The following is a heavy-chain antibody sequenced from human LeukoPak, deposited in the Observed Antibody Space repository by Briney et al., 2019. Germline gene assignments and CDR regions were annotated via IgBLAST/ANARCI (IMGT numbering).Heavy chain of an antibody. CDR2: ISGSGGST. CDR1: GFTFSSYG. V-gene: IGHV3-23*01. J-gene: IGHJ4*02. D-gene: IGHD4-17*01. CDR3: AKDRSTVTTLFDY. Sequence: HPGGSLRLSCAASGFTFSSYGMTWVRQAPGKGLEWVSAISGSGGSTYYADSVKGRFTISRDNSKNTLYLQMNSLRAEDTAAYYCAKDRSTVTTLFDYWGQGTLVTVSS.